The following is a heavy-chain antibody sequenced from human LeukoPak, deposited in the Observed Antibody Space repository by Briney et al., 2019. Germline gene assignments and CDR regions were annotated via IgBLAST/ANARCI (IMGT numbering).Heavy chain of an antibody. D-gene: IGHD4-17*01. CDR2: IRYDGSNK. CDR3: ARLMITVTTSYWEKAFDI. Sequence: GGSLRLSCAASGFTFRSYGMHWVRQAPGKGLEWVAFIRYDGSNKYYADFVKGRFTISRDNSKNTLYLQMNSLRAEDTAVYYCARLMITVTTSYWEKAFDIWGQGTMVTVSS. J-gene: IGHJ3*02. CDR1: GFTFRSYG. V-gene: IGHV3-30*02.